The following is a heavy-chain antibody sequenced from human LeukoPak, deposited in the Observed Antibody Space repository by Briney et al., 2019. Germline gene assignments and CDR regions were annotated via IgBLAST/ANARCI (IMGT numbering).Heavy chain of an antibody. CDR3: ARDIYSSGSPRDAFDI. D-gene: IGHD6-19*01. Sequence: ASVKFSCNASGGTFSSYAISWVRQATGQGLEWMGGIIPIFGTANYAQKFQGRVTITADKSTSTAYMKLSSLRSEDTAVYYCARDIYSSGSPRDAFDIWGQGTMVTVSS. V-gene: IGHV1-69*06. J-gene: IGHJ3*02. CDR2: IIPIFGTA. CDR1: GGTFSSYA.